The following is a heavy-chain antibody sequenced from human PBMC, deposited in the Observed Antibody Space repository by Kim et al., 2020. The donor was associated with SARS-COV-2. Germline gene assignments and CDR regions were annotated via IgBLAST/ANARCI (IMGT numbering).Heavy chain of an antibody. CDR1: GFTFRSYA. V-gene: IGHV3-23*01. CDR2: ISGSGGDT. D-gene: IGHD4-4*01. J-gene: IGHJ4*02. CDR3: AKGTTITDPFYDY. Sequence: GGSLRLSCAASGFTFRSYALSWVRQAPGKGLEWVAGISGSGGDTYYADSVQGRFTISRDNSKNALNLEMNSLRAEDTALYYCAKGTTITDPFYDYWGQGT.